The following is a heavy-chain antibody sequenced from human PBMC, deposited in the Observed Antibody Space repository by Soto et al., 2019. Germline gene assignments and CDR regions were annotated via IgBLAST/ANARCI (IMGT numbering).Heavy chain of an antibody. V-gene: IGHV3-30-3*01. CDR1: GFTFSSYA. D-gene: IGHD3-16*01. J-gene: IGHJ6*02. CDR3: ATPLRRSDYYYGMDV. CDR2: ISYDGSNK. Sequence: QVQLVESGGGVVQPGRSLRLSCAASGFTFSSYAMHWVRQAPGKGLEWVAVISYDGSNKYYADSVKGRFTISRDNSKNTLYLPMNSLRAEDRAVYYCATPLRRSDYYYGMDVWGQGTTVTVSS.